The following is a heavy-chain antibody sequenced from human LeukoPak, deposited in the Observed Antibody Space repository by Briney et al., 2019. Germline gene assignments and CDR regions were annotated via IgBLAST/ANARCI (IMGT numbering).Heavy chain of an antibody. CDR3: AREAYDAFDI. CDR2: IYSGGST. J-gene: IGHJ3*02. CDR1: GFTVSSNY. Sequence: GGSLRRSCAASGFTVSSNYMSWVRQAPGKGLEWVSVIYSGGSTYYADSVKGRFTISRHNSKNPLYLQMNSLRAEDTAVYYCAREAYDAFDIRGQGTMVTVSS. V-gene: IGHV3-53*04.